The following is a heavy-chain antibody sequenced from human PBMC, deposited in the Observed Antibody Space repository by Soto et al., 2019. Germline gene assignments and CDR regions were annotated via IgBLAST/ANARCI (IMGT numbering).Heavy chain of an antibody. Sequence: PSETLSLTCAVYGGSFSGYYWSWIRQPPGKGLEWIGEINHSGSTNYNPSLKSRVTISVDTSKNQFSLKLSSVTAADTAVYYCARVDWNYAMSVYYYYYMDVWGKGTTVTVSS. CDR3: ARVDWNYAMSVYYYYYMDV. V-gene: IGHV4-34*01. J-gene: IGHJ6*03. D-gene: IGHD1-7*01. CDR2: INHSGST. CDR1: GGSFSGYY.